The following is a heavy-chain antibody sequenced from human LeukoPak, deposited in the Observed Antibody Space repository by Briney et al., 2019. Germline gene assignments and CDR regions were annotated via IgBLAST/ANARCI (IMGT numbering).Heavy chain of an antibody. J-gene: IGHJ4*02. CDR1: GDSISTTEDH. CDR3: AREPTQPLRFGEFHPFDN. CDR2: TSYSGYP. V-gene: IGHV4-31*03. D-gene: IGHD3-16*01. Sequence: SETLSLTCTVSGDSISTTEDHWTWIRQFPGKGLEWIGYTSYSGYPDSNPSLKSRVTMSLDTSKNQFSLKLSSVTVADTAMYYCAREPTQPLRFGEFHPFDNWGQGTLVTVSS.